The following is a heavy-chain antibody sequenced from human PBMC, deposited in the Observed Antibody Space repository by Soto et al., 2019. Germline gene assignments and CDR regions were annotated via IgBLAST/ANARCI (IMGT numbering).Heavy chain of an antibody. V-gene: IGHV3-21*01. J-gene: IGHJ4*02. D-gene: IGHD1-7*01. Sequence: EVQLVESGGGLVKPGGSLGLSCAASGFTFSSYSMNWVRQAPGKGLEWVSSISSSSSYIYYADSVKGRFTISRDNAKNSLYLQMNSLRAEDTAVYYCAREGYNWNYKGDYWGQGTLVTVSS. CDR3: AREGYNWNYKGDY. CDR1: GFTFSSYS. CDR2: ISSSSSYI.